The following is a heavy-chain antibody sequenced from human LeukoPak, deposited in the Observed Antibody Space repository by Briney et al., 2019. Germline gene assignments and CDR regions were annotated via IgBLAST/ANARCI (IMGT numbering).Heavy chain of an antibody. D-gene: IGHD3-10*01. CDR1: GYSFIDYY. Sequence: ASVKVSCKASGYSFIDYYIHWVRQAPGQGLEWMGRINPKSGDTNYAQNFQGRVTMTSDTSINTAYMELSSLTSDDTAVYYCAGDLPSTSYGELDYWGQGTLVTVSS. CDR3: AGDLPSTSYGELDY. CDR2: INPKSGDT. J-gene: IGHJ4*02. V-gene: IGHV1-2*06.